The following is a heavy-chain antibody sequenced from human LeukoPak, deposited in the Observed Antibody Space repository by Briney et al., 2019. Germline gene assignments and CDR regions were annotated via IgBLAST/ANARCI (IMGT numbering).Heavy chain of an antibody. J-gene: IGHJ4*02. CDR1: GFTFSSYW. CDR2: IKQDGSEK. V-gene: IGHV3-7*01. CDR3: ASEHGGWYLGPYYFDY. D-gene: IGHD6-19*01. Sequence: GALRLSCAASGFTFSSYWMSWVRQAPGKGLEWVANIKQDGSEKYYVDSVKGRFTISRDNAKNSLYLQMNSLRAEDTAVYYCASEHGGWYLGPYYFDYWGQGTLVTVSS.